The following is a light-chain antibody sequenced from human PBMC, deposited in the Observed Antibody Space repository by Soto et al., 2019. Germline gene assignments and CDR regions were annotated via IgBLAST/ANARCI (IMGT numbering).Light chain of an antibody. CDR2: GNT. CDR1: SSNIGARYD. Sequence: QSVLTQPPSVSGAPGQRVSISCIGSSSNIGARYDVHWYQQLPGTAPKLLIYGNTNRPSGVPDRFSGSKSDTSGSLAITGLHAEDEADYSCQSYAASLSGYVFGTGTKVTVL. V-gene: IGLV1-40*01. CDR3: QSYAASLSGYV. J-gene: IGLJ1*01.